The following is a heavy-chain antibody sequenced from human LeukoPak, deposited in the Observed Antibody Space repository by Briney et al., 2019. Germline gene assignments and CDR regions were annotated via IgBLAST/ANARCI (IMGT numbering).Heavy chain of an antibody. CDR1: GFSLNTDGMC. Sequence: SGPTLVNPTQTLTLTCTFSGFSLNTDGMCVSWIRQPPGKALEWLARIDWGDDKYYSTSLETRLTISKDTSKNQVVLTMTNMDPVDTATYYCARSPSLYYYDYSGYVFDYWGLGTLVTVSS. J-gene: IGHJ4*02. CDR2: IDWGDDK. V-gene: IGHV2-70*11. CDR3: ARSPSLYYYDYSGYVFDY. D-gene: IGHD3-22*01.